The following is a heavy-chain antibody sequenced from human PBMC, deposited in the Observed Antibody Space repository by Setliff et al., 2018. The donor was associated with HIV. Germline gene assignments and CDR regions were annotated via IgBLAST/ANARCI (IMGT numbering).Heavy chain of an antibody. CDR3: AREGSSGYTGWFDH. J-gene: IGHJ5*02. Sequence: LRLSCAASGFTFSSYSMNWVRHTPGKGLEWVAHIDSNGESIYYADSVRGRFSISRDNGRNSLYLQMNSLTDEDTAVYYCAREGSSGYTGWFDHWGQGTLVTVSS. V-gene: IGHV3-48*02. CDR1: GFTFSSYS. D-gene: IGHD3-22*01. CDR2: IDSNGESI.